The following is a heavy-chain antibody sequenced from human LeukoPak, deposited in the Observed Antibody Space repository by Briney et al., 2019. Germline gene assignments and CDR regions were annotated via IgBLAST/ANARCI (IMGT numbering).Heavy chain of an antibody. CDR1: GGSISSGDYY. D-gene: IGHD3-10*01. CDR3: ARWFGGGNNWFDP. Sequence: SETLSLTCTVSGGSISSGDYYWSWIRRPPGKGLEWIGYIYYSGSTYYNPSLKSRVTISVDTSKNQFSLKLSSVTAADTAVYYCARWFGGGNNWFDPWGQGALVTVSS. V-gene: IGHV4-30-4*01. CDR2: IYYSGST. J-gene: IGHJ5*02.